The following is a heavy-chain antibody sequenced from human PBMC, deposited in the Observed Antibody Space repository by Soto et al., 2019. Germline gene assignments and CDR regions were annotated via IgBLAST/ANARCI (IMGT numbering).Heavy chain of an antibody. J-gene: IGHJ4*02. D-gene: IGHD3-22*01. V-gene: IGHV1-18*01. CDR3: ARDQVGRYYDSSGYSDY. CDR1: GYTFTSYG. CDR2: ISAYNGNT. Sequence: QVQLVQSGAEVKKPGASVKVSCKASGYTFTSYGISWVRQAPGQGLEWMGWISAYNGNTNYAQKLQGRVTMTTDTSTSTAYMELRSLRSDDTAVYYCARDQVGRYYDSSGYSDYWGQGTLVTASS.